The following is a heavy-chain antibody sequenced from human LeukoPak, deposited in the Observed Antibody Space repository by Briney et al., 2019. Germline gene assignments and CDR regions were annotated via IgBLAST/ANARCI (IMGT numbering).Heavy chain of an antibody. V-gene: IGHV5-51*04. CDR1: GYSFTPYW. D-gene: IGHD6-13*01. CDR3: AASIGTAAGTLDY. J-gene: IGHJ4*02. CDR2: TYPGDSDT. Sequence: ESLKITCIASGYSFTPYWIGWVPQIPGKGLEGMGITYPGDSDTRYSTSFQGQVTISADKPISTAYLQWSSLKASDTAKYYCAASIGTAAGTLDYWGQGTLVTVSS.